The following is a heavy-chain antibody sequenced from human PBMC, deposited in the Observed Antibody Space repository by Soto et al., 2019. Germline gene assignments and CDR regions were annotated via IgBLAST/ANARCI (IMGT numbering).Heavy chain of an antibody. J-gene: IGHJ4*02. CDR1: GFTFSSYG. CDR3: ASLPIANIDY. CDR2: ISNDGGNK. V-gene: IGHV3-30*03. Sequence: GGSLRLSCAASGFTFSSYGFHWARQAPGRGLEWVAVISNDGGNKYYADSVKGRFTISRDNSANTLYLQMNSLRAEDTAVYYCASLPIANIDYWGQGTLVTVSS.